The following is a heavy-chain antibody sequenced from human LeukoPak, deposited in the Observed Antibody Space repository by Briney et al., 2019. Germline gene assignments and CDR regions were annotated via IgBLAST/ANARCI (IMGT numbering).Heavy chain of an antibody. J-gene: IGHJ4*02. CDR2: IYYSGST. CDR3: AREGDEPGPAGFDY. D-gene: IGHD2-21*02. Sequence: SETLSLTCTVSGGSISSYYWSWIRQPPGKGLEWIGYIYYSGSTNYNPSLKSRVTISVDTSKNQFSLKLSSVTAADTAVYYCAREGDEPGPAGFDYWGQGTLVTVSS. V-gene: IGHV4-59*12. CDR1: GGSISSYY.